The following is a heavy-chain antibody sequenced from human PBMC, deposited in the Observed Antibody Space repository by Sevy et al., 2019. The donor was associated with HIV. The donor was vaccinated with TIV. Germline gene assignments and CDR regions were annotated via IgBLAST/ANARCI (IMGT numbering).Heavy chain of an antibody. Sequence: GESLKISCAASGFTFSSYEMNWVRQAPGKGLEWVSYISSSGSTIYYADSVKGRFTISRDNAKNSLYLQMNSLRAEDTAVYYCARFPVDLGIAVADNDYWGQGTLVTVSS. V-gene: IGHV3-48*03. CDR2: ISSSGSTI. CDR3: ARFPVDLGIAVADNDY. J-gene: IGHJ4*02. CDR1: GFTFSSYE. D-gene: IGHD6-19*01.